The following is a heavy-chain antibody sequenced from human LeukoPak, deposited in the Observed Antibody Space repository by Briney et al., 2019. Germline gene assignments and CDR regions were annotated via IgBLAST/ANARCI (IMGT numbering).Heavy chain of an antibody. Sequence: PGGSLRLSCAASGFTFSSYWMSWVRQAPGKGLEWVANIKQDGSEKYYVDSVKGRFTISRDNAKNSLYLQMNSLRAEDTAVYYCARIQGETILLWFGESKHPYYFDYWGQGTLVTVSS. J-gene: IGHJ4*02. V-gene: IGHV3-7*01. CDR1: GFTFSSYW. CDR2: IKQDGSEK. CDR3: ARIQGETILLWFGESKHPYYFDY. D-gene: IGHD3-10*01.